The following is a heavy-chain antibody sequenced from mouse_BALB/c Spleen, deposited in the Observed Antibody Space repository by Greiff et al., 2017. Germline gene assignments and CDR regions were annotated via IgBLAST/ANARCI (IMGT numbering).Heavy chain of an antibody. CDR2: ISSGGSYT. J-gene: IGHJ3*01. Sequence: EVMLVESGGDLVKPGGSLKLSCAASGFTFSSYGMSWVRQTPDKRLEWVATISSGGSYTYYPDSVKGRFTISRDNAKNTLYLQMSSLKSEDTAMYYCARHKEVPFAYWGQGTLVTVSA. CDR1: GFTFSSYG. CDR3: ARHKEVPFAY. V-gene: IGHV5-6*02.